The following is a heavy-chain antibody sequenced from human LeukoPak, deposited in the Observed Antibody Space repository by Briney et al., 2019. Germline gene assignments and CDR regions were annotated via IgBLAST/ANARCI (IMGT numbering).Heavy chain of an antibody. D-gene: IGHD1-1*01. CDR3: ARGEGLTTGTTGYYYGMDV. J-gene: IGHJ6*02. V-gene: IGHV1-8*01. Sequence: ASVKVSCKASGYTFTSYDINWVRQATGQGLEWMGWMNPNSGNTGYAQKFQDRVTMTRNTSISTAYMELSSLTSEDTAVYYCARGEGLTTGTTGYYYGMDVWGQGTTVTVSS. CDR2: MNPNSGNT. CDR1: GYTFTSYD.